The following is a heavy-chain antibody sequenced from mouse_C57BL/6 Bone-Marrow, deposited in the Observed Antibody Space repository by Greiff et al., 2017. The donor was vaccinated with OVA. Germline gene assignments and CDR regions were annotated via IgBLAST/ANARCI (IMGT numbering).Heavy chain of an antibody. CDR1: GFTFSSYA. J-gene: IGHJ2*01. D-gene: IGHD4-1*01. V-gene: IGHV5-9-1*02. CDR3: TRNWFYYFDY. Sequence: EVKFEESGEGLVKPGGSLKLSCAASGFTFSSYAMSWVRQTPEKRLEWVAYISSGGDYIYYADTVKGRFTISRDNARNTLYLHMSSLKSEDTAMYYCTRNWFYYFDYWGQGTTLTVSS. CDR2: ISSGGDYI.